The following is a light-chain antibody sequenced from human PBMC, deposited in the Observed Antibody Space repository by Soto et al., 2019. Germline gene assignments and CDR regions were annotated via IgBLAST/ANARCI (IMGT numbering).Light chain of an antibody. V-gene: IGKV3-20*01. CDR1: QSVSSNY. CDR3: QQYGSSYPWT. CDR2: GAS. Sequence: DMVLTQSPGTLSLSPGERATLSCRASQSVSSNYLAWYQQKPGQAPRLLIYGASSRATGIPDRFSGSGSGTDFTLTIRRLKPEDFAVYYCQQYGSSYPWTFGQGTKVDIK. J-gene: IGKJ1*01.